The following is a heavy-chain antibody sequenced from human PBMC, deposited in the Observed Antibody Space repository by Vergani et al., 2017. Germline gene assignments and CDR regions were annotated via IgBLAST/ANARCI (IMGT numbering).Heavy chain of an antibody. D-gene: IGHD2-15*01. V-gene: IGHV3-23*01. CDR3: AKARGSSTYYFDY. CDR2: ISGSGGST. CDR1: GFTFSSFA. Sequence: EVQLLESGGGLVQPGGSLRLSCAASGFTFSSFAMSWVRQAPGKGLEWVSVISGSGGSTYYADSVKGRFTSSRDNSKNTLYLQMNSLRAEDTAVYYCAKARGSSTYYFDYWGQGTLVTVSS. J-gene: IGHJ4*02.